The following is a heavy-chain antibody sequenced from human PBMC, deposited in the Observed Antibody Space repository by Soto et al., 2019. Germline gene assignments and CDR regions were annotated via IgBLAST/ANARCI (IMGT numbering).Heavy chain of an antibody. CDR1: GFTFSSYG. J-gene: IGHJ6*02. V-gene: IGHV3-30*18. CDR3: AKPMTPGVTYYYYGMDV. CDR2: ISYDGSNK. Sequence: QVQLVESGGGVVQPGRSLSLSCAASGFTFSSYGMHWVRQAPGKGLEWVAVISYDGSNKYYADSVKGRFTISRDNSKNTLYLQMNSLRAEDTAVYYCAKPMTPGVTYYYYGMDVWGQGTTVTVSS. D-gene: IGHD3-22*01.